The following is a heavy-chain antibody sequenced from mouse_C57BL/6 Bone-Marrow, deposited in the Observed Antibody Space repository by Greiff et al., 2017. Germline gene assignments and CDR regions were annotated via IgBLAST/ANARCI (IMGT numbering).Heavy chain of an antibody. V-gene: IGHV1-64*01. D-gene: IGHD2-4*01. CDR3: ARSYDYYDYTMDY. CDR1: GYTFTNYW. Sequence: QVQLQQPGAELVKPGASVKLSCKASGYTFTNYWMHWVKQRPGQGLEWIGMMHPNGGSPDYNEKFKSEATLSVNKSSRTVNMELSSLTSEDAAVYYCARSYDYYDYTMDYWGQGTSVTVSS. J-gene: IGHJ4*01. CDR2: MHPNGGSP.